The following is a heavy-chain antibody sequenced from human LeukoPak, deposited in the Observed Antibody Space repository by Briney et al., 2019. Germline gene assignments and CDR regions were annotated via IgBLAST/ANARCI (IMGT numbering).Heavy chain of an antibody. V-gene: IGHV4-61*01. CDR1: GGSIRNSSFY. D-gene: IGHD3-9*01. J-gene: IGHJ4*02. CDR2: IYYSGST. CDR3: ARGTEYYDILTGYYRGLLDY. Sequence: SETLSLTCAVSGGSIRNSSFYWSWIRQPPGKGLEWIGYIYYSGSTNYNPSLKSRVTISVDTSKNQFSLKLSSVTAADTAVYYCARGTEYYDILTGYYRGLLDYWGQGTLVTVSS.